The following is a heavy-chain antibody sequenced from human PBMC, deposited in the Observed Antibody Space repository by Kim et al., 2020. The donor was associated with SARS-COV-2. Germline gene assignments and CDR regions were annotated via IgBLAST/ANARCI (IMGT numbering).Heavy chain of an antibody. CDR3: ARSRFGRRDIVTALDF. CDR2: MWYEGNYR. CDR1: GFSFSEYG. V-gene: IGHV3-33*07. Sequence: GTSLKLSCLASGFSFSEYGMYWVRQAPGKGLEWVAVMWYEGNYRYQTDSLRGQFTISRDNSKNTLFLQMSNLRAEDTAVYFCARSRFGRRDIVTALDFWGRGTLVTVSS. D-gene: IGHD2-21*02. J-gene: IGHJ4*02.